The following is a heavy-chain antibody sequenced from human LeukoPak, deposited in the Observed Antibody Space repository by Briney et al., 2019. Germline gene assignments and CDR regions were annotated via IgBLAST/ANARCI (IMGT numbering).Heavy chain of an antibody. J-gene: IGHJ6*03. Sequence: SSETLSLTCTVSGGSISSYYWSWIRQPPGKGLEWIGYIYYLGSTTYNPSLNSRVTISVDSSKHQFSLKLRSVTAADTAVYYCARTTEGGYTYDYFYYYYMDVWGKGTTVTISS. CDR1: GGSISSYY. V-gene: IGHV4-59*01. CDR2: IYYLGST. D-gene: IGHD5-18*01. CDR3: ARTTEGGYTYDYFYYYYMDV.